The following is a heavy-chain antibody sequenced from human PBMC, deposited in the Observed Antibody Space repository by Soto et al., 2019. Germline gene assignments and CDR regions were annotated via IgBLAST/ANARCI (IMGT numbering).Heavy chain of an antibody. CDR1: GYTFTSYG. Sequence: ASVKVSCKASGYTFTSYGISWVRQAPGQGLEWMGWISAYNGNTSYAQKLQGRVTMTTDTSTSTAYMELRSLRSDDTAVYYCARDRRLGYCTNGVCSNWFYPWGQGTLVTVSS. D-gene: IGHD2-8*01. V-gene: IGHV1-18*04. CDR3: ARDRRLGYCTNGVCSNWFYP. CDR2: ISAYNGNT. J-gene: IGHJ5*02.